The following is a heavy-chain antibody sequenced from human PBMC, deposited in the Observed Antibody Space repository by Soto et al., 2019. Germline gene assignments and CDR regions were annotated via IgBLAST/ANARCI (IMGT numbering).Heavy chain of an antibody. V-gene: IGHV1-69*13. J-gene: IGHJ4*02. CDR2: IIPIFGTA. CDR1: GGTFSSYA. Sequence: PVNLSCKASGGTFSSYAISWVRQAPGQGLEWMGGIIPIFGTANYAQKFQGRVTITADESTSTAYMELSSLRSEDTAVYYCARGPYCSSTSCPLDYWGQGTLDTVSS. D-gene: IGHD2-2*01. CDR3: ARGPYCSSTSCPLDY.